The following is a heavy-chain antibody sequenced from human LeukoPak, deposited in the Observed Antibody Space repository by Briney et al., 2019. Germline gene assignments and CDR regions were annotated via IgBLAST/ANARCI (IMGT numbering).Heavy chain of an antibody. J-gene: IGHJ6*03. V-gene: IGHV4-39*07. CDR2: IYYNGST. D-gene: IGHD6-13*01. CDR1: GGSISSSSYY. CDR3: ARWCSWDGNHYYCYYDIYV. Sequence: SETPSLTCTVSGGSISSSSYYLGWIRQPPGKGLEWMGSIYYNGSTYYNPSLKSRVTISVDTSKNQFSLKLSSVTGEDRAVYYCARWCSWDGNHYYCYYDIYVWGRGTTVTVSS.